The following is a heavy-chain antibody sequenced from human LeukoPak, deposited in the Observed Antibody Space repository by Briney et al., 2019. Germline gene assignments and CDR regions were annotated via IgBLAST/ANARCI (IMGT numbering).Heavy chain of an antibody. CDR1: GFSFSSYC. CDR3: ATDKMYYYDSSGPAGLFDY. Sequence: GGSLRLSCAASGFSFSSYCMSWVRHAPGKGLEWVSAISGSGASTYYADSVKGRFTISRDNSKNTLYMQMNTLRAENKAVYYCATDKMYYYDSSGPAGLFDYWGQGTLVTVSS. D-gene: IGHD3-22*01. J-gene: IGHJ4*02. CDR2: ISGSGAST. V-gene: IGHV3-23*01.